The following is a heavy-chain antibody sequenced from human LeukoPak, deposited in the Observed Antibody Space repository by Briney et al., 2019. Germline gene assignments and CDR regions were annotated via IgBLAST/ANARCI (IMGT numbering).Heavy chain of an antibody. V-gene: IGHV4-30-2*01. CDR1: GDSIGSGGYY. CDR2: IYHSGSS. Sequence: SETLSLTCTVSGDSIGSGGYYWSWIRQPPGKGLEWIGYIYHSGSSYYNPSLKSRVTMSVDRSKNQFSLTLSSVTAADTAVYYCARGRGSSWYYFDSWGQGTLVTVSS. J-gene: IGHJ4*02. D-gene: IGHD6-13*01. CDR3: ARGRGSSWYYFDS.